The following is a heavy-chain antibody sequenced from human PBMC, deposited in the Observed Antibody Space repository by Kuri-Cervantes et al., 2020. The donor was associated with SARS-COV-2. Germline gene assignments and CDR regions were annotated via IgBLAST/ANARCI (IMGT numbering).Heavy chain of an antibody. CDR2: ISYDGSNK. D-gene: IGHD6-19*01. Sequence: GESLKISCAASGFTFSSYAMHWVRQAPGKGLEWVAVISYDGSNKYYADSVKGRFTISRDNSKNTLYLQMNSLRAEDTAVYYCAREASSGWYGLSQYYFDYWAREPWSPSPQ. CDR1: GFTFSSYA. J-gene: IGHJ4*02. V-gene: IGHV3-30-3*01. CDR3: AREASSGWYGLSQYYFDY.